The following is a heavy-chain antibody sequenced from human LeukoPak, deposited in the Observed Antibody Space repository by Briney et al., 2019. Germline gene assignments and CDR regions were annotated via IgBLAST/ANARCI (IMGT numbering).Heavy chain of an antibody. D-gene: IGHD2-2*01. CDR3: DRVKIVVVPAAKYWYFDL. Sequence: SETLSLTCAVSGGSIISGGYSWSWIRQPPGKGLEWIGYIYHSGSTYYNPSLKSRVTISVDRSKNQFSLKLSSVTAADTAVYYCDRVKIVVVPAAKYWYFDLWGRGTLVTVSS. CDR2: IYHSGST. J-gene: IGHJ2*01. V-gene: IGHV4-30-2*01. CDR1: GGSIISGGYS.